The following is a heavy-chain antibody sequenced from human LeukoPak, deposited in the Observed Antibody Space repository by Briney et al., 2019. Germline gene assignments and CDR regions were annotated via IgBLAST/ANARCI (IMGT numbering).Heavy chain of an antibody. CDR1: GFTFSSHW. CDR3: ARDGGYGDYGDY. V-gene: IGHV3-7*01. CDR2: TNQDGSEK. D-gene: IGHD4-17*01. J-gene: IGHJ4*02. Sequence: PGGSLRLSFAASGFTFSSHWMSWVRQAPGKGLEWVANTNQDGSEKYYVDSVKGQFTISRDNAKTTLYLQMNSLRAEDTAVYYCARDGGYGDYGDYWGQGTLVTVSS.